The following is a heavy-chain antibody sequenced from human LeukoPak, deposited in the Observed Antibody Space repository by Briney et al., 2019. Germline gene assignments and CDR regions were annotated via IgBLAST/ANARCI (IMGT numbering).Heavy chain of an antibody. V-gene: IGHV3-23*01. Sequence: GGSLRLSCAASGFTFSSYAMSWVRQAPGKGLEWVSAISGSGGSTYYADSVKGRFTISRDNSKNTLYLQMNSLRAEDTAVYYCAKDPRGYSSSWYDPRGRSDYRGQGTLVTVSS. CDR1: GFTFSSYA. J-gene: IGHJ4*02. CDR3: AKDPRGYSSSWYDPRGRSDY. D-gene: IGHD6-13*01. CDR2: ISGSGGST.